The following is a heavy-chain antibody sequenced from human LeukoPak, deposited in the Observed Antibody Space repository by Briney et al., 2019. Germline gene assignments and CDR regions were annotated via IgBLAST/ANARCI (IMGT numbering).Heavy chain of an antibody. J-gene: IGHJ6*03. Sequence: ASVKVSCKASGYTFTSYDINWVRQATGQGLEWMGWMNPNSGNTGYAQKFQGRVTMTRDTSISTAYMELSRLRSDDTAVYYCASFGVAAVSYYMDVWGKGTTVTVSS. V-gene: IGHV1-8*01. CDR1: GYTFTSYD. CDR2: MNPNSGNT. D-gene: IGHD2-15*01. CDR3: ASFGVAAVSYYMDV.